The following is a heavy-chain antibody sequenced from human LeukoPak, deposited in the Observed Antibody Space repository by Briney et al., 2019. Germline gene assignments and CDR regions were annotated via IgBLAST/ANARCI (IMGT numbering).Heavy chain of an antibody. CDR2: INQDGSEK. D-gene: IGHD6-13*01. J-gene: IGHJ1*01. Sequence: PGGSLRLLCAASGFSFSDYWLNWVRQAPAKGLEWVACINQDGSEKYSVDSVKGRFTISRNHSKKTLYLQVNRLNAEAHAVYYFAKGPAAGCLFSYFQHWGQGTLVTVSS. V-gene: IGHV3-7*03. CDR3: AKGPAAGCLFSYFQH. CDR1: GFSFSDYW.